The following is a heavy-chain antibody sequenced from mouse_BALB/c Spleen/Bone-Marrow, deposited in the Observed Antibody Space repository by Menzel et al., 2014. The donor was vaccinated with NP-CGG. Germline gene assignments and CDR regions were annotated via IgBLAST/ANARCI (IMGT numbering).Heavy chain of an antibody. CDR2: INPSNGRT. Sequence: VQVVESGAELVKPGASVKLSCRASGYTFTTYWMQWVKQRPGQGLEWIGEINPSNGRTNYNEKFKSKATLTVDKSSSTAYMQLSSLTSEDSAVYYCARGYGYDAGFAWFVYWGQGTLVTVSA. J-gene: IGHJ3*01. D-gene: IGHD2-14*01. V-gene: IGHV1S81*02. CDR1: GYTFTTYW. CDR3: ARGYGYDAGFAWFVY.